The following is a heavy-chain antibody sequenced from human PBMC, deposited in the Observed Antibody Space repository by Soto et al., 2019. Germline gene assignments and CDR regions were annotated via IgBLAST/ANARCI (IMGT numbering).Heavy chain of an antibody. D-gene: IGHD3-10*01. CDR1: GGSISSYY. J-gene: IGHJ5*02. Sequence: SETLSLTCTVSGGSISSYYWSWIRQPPGKGLEWIGYIYYSGSTNYNPSLKSRVTISVDTSKNQFSLKLSSVTAADTAVYYCARHLGSLWFGELLYSGNWFDPWGQGTLVTVSS. CDR2: IYYSGST. V-gene: IGHV4-59*08. CDR3: ARHLGSLWFGELLYSGNWFDP.